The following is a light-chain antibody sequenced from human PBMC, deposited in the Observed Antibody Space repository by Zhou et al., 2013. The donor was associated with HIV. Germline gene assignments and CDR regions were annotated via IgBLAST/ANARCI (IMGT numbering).Light chain of an antibody. Sequence: QSALTQPPSASGTPGQSVTISCTGTSSDVGGYNYVAWYQQHPGKVPKIMIYEVTKRPSGVPDRFSGSKSGNTASLTVSGLQAEDGAEYYCGSYAGSSNWIFGGGTKLTVL. V-gene: IGLV2-8*01. CDR1: SSDVGGYNY. CDR2: EVT. J-gene: IGLJ2*01. CDR3: GSYAGSSNWI.